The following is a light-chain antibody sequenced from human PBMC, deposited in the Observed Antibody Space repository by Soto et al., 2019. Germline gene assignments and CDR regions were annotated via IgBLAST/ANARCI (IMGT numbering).Light chain of an antibody. J-gene: IGKJ4*01. Sequence: EMVLTQSPATLSLSPGERATLSGSASQSVSSYLAWYQQKPGQAPRLLIYDASNRATGIPARFSGSGSGTDFTLTISRLEPEDFAVYYCQQRSNWSFGGGTKVEIK. CDR2: DAS. CDR1: QSVSSY. V-gene: IGKV3-11*01. CDR3: QQRSNWS.